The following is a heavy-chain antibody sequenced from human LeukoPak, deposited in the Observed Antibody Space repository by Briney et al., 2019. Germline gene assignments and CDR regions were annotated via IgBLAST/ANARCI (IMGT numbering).Heavy chain of an antibody. D-gene: IGHD3-10*01. CDR1: GGSISSYY. CDR3: AREVMVRGVIVFDY. J-gene: IGHJ4*02. CDR2: IYYSGST. Sequence: SETLSLTCTVSGGSISSYYWSWIRQPPGKGLEWIGYIYYSGSTNYNPSLKSRVTISVDTSKNQLSLKLSSVTAADTAVYYCAREVMVRGVIVFDYWGQGTLVTVSS. V-gene: IGHV4-59*01.